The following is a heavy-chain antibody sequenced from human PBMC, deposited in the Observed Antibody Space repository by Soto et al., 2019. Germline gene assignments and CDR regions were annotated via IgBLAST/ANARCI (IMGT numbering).Heavy chain of an antibody. CDR3: ARAPRDVNWFDP. Sequence: PSETLSLTCAVYGGSFSGCYWSWIRQPPGKGLEWIGEINHSGSTNYNPSLKSRVTISVDTSKNQFSLKLSSVTAADTAVYYCARAPRDVNWFDPWGQGTLVTVSS. CDR1: GGSFSGCY. CDR2: INHSGST. J-gene: IGHJ5*02. V-gene: IGHV4-34*01.